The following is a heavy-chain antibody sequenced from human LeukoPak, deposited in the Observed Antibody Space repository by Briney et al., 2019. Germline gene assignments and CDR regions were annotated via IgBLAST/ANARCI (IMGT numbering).Heavy chain of an antibody. Sequence: PSHTLSLTCTVSGGSISSGNYFWSWIRQPAGKGLEWIGRIYTTGSTNYNPSLKSRVTISVDTSKNQFSLNLSSVTAADTAVYYRASDVDAGGAVYWFDAWGQGTLVSVSS. CDR1: GGSISSGNYF. J-gene: IGHJ5*02. CDR2: IYTTGST. CDR3: ASDVDAGGAVYWFDA. D-gene: IGHD4/OR15-4a*01. V-gene: IGHV4-61*02.